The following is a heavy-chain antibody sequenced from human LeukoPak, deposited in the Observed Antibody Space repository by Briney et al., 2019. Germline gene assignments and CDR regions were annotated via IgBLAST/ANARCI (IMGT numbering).Heavy chain of an antibody. V-gene: IGHV4-59*01. CDR2: IYYSGST. CDR1: GGSISSYY. CDR3: AREGGSYPGAFDI. J-gene: IGHJ3*02. D-gene: IGHD1-26*01. Sequence: PSETLSLTCTVSGGSISSYYWSWIRHPPGKGLEWIGYIYYSGSTNYNPSLKSRVTISVDTSKNQFSLKLSSVTAADTAVYYCAREGGSYPGAFDIWGQGTMVTVSS.